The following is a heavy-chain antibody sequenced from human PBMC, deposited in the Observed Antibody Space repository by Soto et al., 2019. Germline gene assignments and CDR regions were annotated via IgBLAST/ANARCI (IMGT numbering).Heavy chain of an antibody. V-gene: IGHV4-31*03. D-gene: IGHD3-16*01. Sequence: QVQLQESGPGLVKPSQTLSLTCTVSGGSISSGGYYWSWIRQHPGKGLEWIGYIYYSGGTYYEPSLKSRITISVDTYKNHSSLHLRSVTAADTLMYYCPIEPGDEPAWGQGTLVTVSS. CDR1: GGSISSGGYY. CDR3: PIEPGDEPA. J-gene: IGHJ5*02. CDR2: IYYSGGT.